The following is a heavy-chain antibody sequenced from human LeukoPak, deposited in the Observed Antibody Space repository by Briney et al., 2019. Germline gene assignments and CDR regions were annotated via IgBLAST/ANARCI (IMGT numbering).Heavy chain of an antibody. CDR1: GYTFTRYY. CDR2: INPISGAT. Sequence: ASVKVSCKTSGYTFTRYYMQWVRQAPGHGLEWMGIINPISGATDYAQKFQGRVTMTRDTSTSTVYMELSSLRSEDTAMYYCARGHRYDTSGYSDFDYWGQGTLVTVSS. V-gene: IGHV1-46*01. J-gene: IGHJ4*02. CDR3: ARGHRYDTSGYSDFDY. D-gene: IGHD3-22*01.